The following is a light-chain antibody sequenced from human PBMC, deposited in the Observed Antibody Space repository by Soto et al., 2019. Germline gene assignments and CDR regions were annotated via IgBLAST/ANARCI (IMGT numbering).Light chain of an antibody. CDR2: DVS. J-gene: IGKJ5*01. CDR3: QQFNSYPIT. V-gene: IGKV1-13*02. CDR1: QDIRGA. Sequence: IQVTQSPSSLSASVGDRVTITCRASQDIRGALAWYQQKPGKAPNLLIYDVSTLESGVPSRFSGSGSGTEFTLTISSLQPEDFGTFYCQQFNSYPITFGHGTRLEIK.